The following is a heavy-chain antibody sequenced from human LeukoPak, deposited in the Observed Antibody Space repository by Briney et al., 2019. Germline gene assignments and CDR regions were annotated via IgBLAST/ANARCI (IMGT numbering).Heavy chain of an antibody. CDR2: IDHSGSP. J-gene: IGHJ4*02. CDR3: TRGSMRARFDQ. V-gene: IGHV4-34*01. D-gene: IGHD2-8*01. Sequence: ETLSLTCAVSHGSFSDYYWSWIRQPPGKGLDWIGEIDHSGSPNYKPSLKSRVTISVDTSKNQFSLKLSSVTAADTAFYYCTRGSMRARFDQWGQGTLVTVSS. CDR1: HGSFSDYY.